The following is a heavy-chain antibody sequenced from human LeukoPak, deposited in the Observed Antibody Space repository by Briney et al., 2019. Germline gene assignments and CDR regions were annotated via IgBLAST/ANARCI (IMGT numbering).Heavy chain of an antibody. D-gene: IGHD3-3*01. CDR3: ARAYVEWELLDY. J-gene: IGHJ4*02. V-gene: IGHV3-23*01. Sequence: TGGSLRLSCAASGFTFSSYAMSWVRQAPGKGLEWVSAISGSGGSTHYADSVKGRFTISRDNSKDTLYLQMNSLRPEDTAVYYCARAYVEWELLDYWGQGTPVTVAS. CDR2: ISGSGGST. CDR1: GFTFSSYA.